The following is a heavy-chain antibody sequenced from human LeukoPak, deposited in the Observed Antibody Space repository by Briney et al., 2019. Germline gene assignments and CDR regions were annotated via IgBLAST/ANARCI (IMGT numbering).Heavy chain of an antibody. D-gene: IGHD6-13*01. V-gene: IGHV3-15*01. Sequence: PGGSLRLSCAASGITFSNAWMSWVRQAPGKGLEWVGRIKSKTGGGTTDYAAPVKGRFTISRDDSKNTVYLQMNSLKTEDTAVYYCTTVGGSSWQYFQHWGQGTLVTVSS. CDR3: TTVGGSSWQYFQH. CDR1: GITFSNAW. J-gene: IGHJ1*01. CDR2: IKSKTGGGTT.